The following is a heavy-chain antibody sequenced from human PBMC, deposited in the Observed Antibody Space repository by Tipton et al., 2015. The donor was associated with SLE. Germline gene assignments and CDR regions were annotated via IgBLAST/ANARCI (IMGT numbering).Heavy chain of an antibody. CDR2: IYYSGST. D-gene: IGHD4-23*01. CDR1: GGSISSHY. J-gene: IGHJ3*02. Sequence: TLSLTCTVSGGSISSHYWSWIRQPPGKGLEWIGYIYYSGSTNYNPSPKSRVTISVDTSKNQFSLKLSSVTAAGTAVYYCARDTVGWYSGAFDIWGQGTMVTVSS. CDR3: ARDTVGWYSGAFDI. V-gene: IGHV4-59*11.